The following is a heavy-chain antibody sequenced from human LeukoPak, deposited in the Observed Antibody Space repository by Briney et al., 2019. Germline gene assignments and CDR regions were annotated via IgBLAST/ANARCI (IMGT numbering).Heavy chain of an antibody. CDR2: VYHSGST. CDR3: ARFNIAAAANWFDP. CDR1: GGSISSGGYS. J-gene: IGHJ5*02. V-gene: IGHV4-30-2*01. Sequence: SQTLSLTCAVSGGSISSGGYSWSWIRQPPGKGLEWIGYVYHSGSTYYNPSLKSRVTISVDRSKNQFSLKLSSVTTADTAVYYCARFNIAAAANWFDPWGQGTLVTVSS. D-gene: IGHD6-13*01.